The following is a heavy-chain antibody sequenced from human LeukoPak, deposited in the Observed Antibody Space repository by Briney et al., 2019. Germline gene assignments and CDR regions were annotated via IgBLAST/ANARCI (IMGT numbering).Heavy chain of an antibody. CDR2: ISAYSGDT. D-gene: IGHD2-15*01. CDR1: GYTFTSYG. V-gene: IGHV1-18*01. Sequence: GASVKVSCKASGYTFTSYGISWVRQAPGQERMGWISAYSGDTNYAQKFQGGATMTTDTSTSTAYMELRSLSSDDTAVYYCGRGPKAGGPHHDMDVWGRGTTVTVSS. J-gene: IGHJ6*02. CDR3: GRGPKAGGPHHDMDV.